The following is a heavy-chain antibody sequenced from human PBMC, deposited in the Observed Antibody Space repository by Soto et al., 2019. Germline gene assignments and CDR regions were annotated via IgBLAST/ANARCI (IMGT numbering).Heavy chain of an antibody. V-gene: IGHV3-7*01. CDR3: AGGNALDV. CDR1: TFPLSTYW. CDR2: IHRDEMEK. J-gene: IGHJ6*02. Sequence: PARSQRVSCAASTFPLSTYWMTLVRQAPGKGLEWVANIHRDEMEKYYMDSVKGRITISRDNAKNSLYLQMTSLRAEDTAVYYCAGGNALDVWGQGTTVTVSS.